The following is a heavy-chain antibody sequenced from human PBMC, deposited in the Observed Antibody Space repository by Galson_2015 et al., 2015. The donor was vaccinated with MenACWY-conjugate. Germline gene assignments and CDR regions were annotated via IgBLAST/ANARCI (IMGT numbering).Heavy chain of an antibody. J-gene: IGHJ3*02. D-gene: IGHD4-17*01. CDR2: IKQDASAK. CDR3: ARGPRYGAFDI. Sequence: PLRLSCAASGFSFSGSWMSWVRQAPGKGLAWVANIKQDASAKYYVDSVKGRFAISRDNAKPSLYLQMNSLGAEDTAVYYCARGPRYGAFDIWGQGTMVTVSS. V-gene: IGHV3-7*03. CDR1: GFSFSGSW.